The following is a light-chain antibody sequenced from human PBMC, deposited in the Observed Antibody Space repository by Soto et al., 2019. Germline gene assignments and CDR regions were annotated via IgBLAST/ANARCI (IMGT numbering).Light chain of an antibody. Sequence: QSVLTQPPSVSAAPGQKVTISCSGSTSNIGNNYVSWYQQFPVTAPKLLIYDNNKRPSGIPDRFSASRSGSSATLGITGLQTGDEAHYYCGTWDNSLGSGVFGGGTKVTVL. CDR1: TSNIGNNY. CDR2: DNN. CDR3: GTWDNSLGSGV. V-gene: IGLV1-51*01. J-gene: IGLJ2*01.